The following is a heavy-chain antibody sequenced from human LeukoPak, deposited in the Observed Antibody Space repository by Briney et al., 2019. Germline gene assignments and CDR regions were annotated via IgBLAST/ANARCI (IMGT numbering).Heavy chain of an antibody. D-gene: IGHD6-13*01. CDR2: ISAYNGNT. V-gene: IGHV1-18*01. CDR1: GYTFTSYG. CDR3: ASVDSSSWRYYFVF. Sequence: GASAKVSCKDSGYTFTSYGISWVRQAPRQGVENMVWISAYNGNTNHAQTFQGRDTLTTDTSTSTRYMYKRSLRADDTSLYYTASVDSSSWRYYFVFWGEGTLVSVS. J-gene: IGHJ4*02.